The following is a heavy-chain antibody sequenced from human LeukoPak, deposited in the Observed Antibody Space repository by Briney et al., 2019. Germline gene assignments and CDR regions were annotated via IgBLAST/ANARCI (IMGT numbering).Heavy chain of an antibody. Sequence: GGSLRLSCAASGFTVSSNYMSWVRQAPGKGLEWVSVIYSGGSTYYADSVKGRFTISRDNSKNTLYLQMNSLRAEDTAVYYCARGYGDYFYAFDIWGQGTMVTVSS. J-gene: IGHJ3*02. V-gene: IGHV3-66*01. CDR3: ARGYGDYFYAFDI. D-gene: IGHD4-17*01. CDR2: IYSGGST. CDR1: GFTVSSNY.